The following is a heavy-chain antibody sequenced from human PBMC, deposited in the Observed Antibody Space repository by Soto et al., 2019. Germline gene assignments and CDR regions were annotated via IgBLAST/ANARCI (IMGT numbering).Heavy chain of an antibody. J-gene: IGHJ4*02. CDR1: GGSLSGYY. D-gene: IGHD3-10*01. V-gene: IGHV4-34*01. Sequence: QVQLKQWGAGVLQPSETLSLTCAIYGGSLSGYYWSWIRQSPGKGLEWIGEINGSGSTNYNPSLKSRVTMSIDTSRNHFSLKLNSVTAADTAVFYCASRMGSGRYFFDYWDQGALVTVSS. CDR3: ASRMGSGRYFFDY. CDR2: INGSGST.